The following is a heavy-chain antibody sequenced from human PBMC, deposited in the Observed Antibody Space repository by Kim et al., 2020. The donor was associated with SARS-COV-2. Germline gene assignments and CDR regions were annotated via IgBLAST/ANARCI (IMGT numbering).Heavy chain of an antibody. CDR1: GFTFSDHV. CDR3: TRGSTTLVHSYYGMDV. Sequence: GGSLRLSCAASGFTFSDHVMAWVRQSPEKGLEWVSAISGGASNTFYAESLKGRFTISRDNSKHTLYLQLNSLSPEDTAIYSCTRGSTTLVHSYYGMDVWG. CDR2: ISGGASNT. J-gene: IGHJ6*01. D-gene: IGHD4-17*01. V-gene: IGHV3-23*01.